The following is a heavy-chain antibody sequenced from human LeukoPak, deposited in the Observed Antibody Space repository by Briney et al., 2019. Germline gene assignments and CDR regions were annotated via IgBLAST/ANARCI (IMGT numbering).Heavy chain of an antibody. CDR1: GFTFSSHT. CDR3: ARDPSGTYYPRVSGALDI. Sequence: GGSLRLSCAASGFTFSSHTMSWVRQAPGKGLEWVSSISSISSYIYYADSVKGRFTVSRDNAKNSLYLQMDSLRAEDTAVYYCARDPSGTYYPRVSGALDIWGQGTMVTVSS. CDR2: ISSISSYI. D-gene: IGHD1-26*01. V-gene: IGHV3-21*01. J-gene: IGHJ3*02.